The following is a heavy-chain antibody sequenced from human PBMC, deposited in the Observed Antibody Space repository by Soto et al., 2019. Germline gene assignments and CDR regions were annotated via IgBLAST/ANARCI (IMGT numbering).Heavy chain of an antibody. CDR2: IYFTGTT. V-gene: IGHV4-31*03. J-gene: IGHJ3*02. CDR3: ARGDSSGPLDAFDI. CDR1: GGSISSGGYY. D-gene: IGHD3-22*01. Sequence: QVQLQESGPGLVKPSQTLSLTCTVSGGSISSGGYYWSWIRQHPGKGLEWIGYIYFTGTTNYNPSLSSRVAISVDTSKNQYSLKLSSVTAADTAVYYCARGDSSGPLDAFDIWGQGTMVTVSS.